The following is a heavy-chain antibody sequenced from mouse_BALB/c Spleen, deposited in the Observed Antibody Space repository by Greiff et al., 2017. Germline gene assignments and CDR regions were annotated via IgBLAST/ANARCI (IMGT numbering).Heavy chain of an antibody. CDR2: ISYSGST. CDR1: GYSITSDYA. J-gene: IGHJ4*01. D-gene: IGHD2-4*01. Sequence: EVNLVESGPGLVKPSQSLSLTCTVTGYSITSDYAWNWIRQFPGNKLEWMGYISYSGSTSYNPSLKSRISITRDTSKNQFFLQLNSVTTEDTATYYCARRGITTDYYAMDYWGQGTSVTVSS. V-gene: IGHV3-2*02. CDR3: ARRGITTDYYAMDY.